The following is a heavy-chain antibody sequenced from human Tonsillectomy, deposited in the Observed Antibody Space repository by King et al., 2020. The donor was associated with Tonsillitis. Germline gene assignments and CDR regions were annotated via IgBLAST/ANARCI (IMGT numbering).Heavy chain of an antibody. J-gene: IGHJ3*02. Sequence: QLVQSGAEVKKPGASVKVSCKASGYTFPTYGITWVRQAPGQGLEWMGWISAYNGNTKYAQNFQGRVTMTTDTSTSTAYMELGSLRSDDTAVYFCARDIKSSPAPDVFDIWGQGTMVTVSS. CDR2: ISAYNGNT. V-gene: IGHV1-18*01. CDR1: GYTFPTYG. CDR3: ARDIKSSPAPDVFDI.